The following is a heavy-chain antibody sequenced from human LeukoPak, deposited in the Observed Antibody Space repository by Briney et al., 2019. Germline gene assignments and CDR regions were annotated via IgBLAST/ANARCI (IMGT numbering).Heavy chain of an antibody. V-gene: IGHV3-53*01. CDR1: GFTVSSNY. CDR2: IYSGGIT. CDR3: SAAVTSTRRGWYYFDY. D-gene: IGHD6-19*01. Sequence: GGSLRLSCAASGFTVSSNYMSWVRQAPGKGLEWVSVIYSGGITYYADSVKGRFTISRDNSKNTLYLQMNNLRAEDTAVYYCSAAVTSTRRGWYYFDYWGQGTLVTVSS. J-gene: IGHJ4*02.